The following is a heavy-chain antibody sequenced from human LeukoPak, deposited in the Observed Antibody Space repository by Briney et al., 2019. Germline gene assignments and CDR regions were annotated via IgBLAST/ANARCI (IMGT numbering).Heavy chain of an antibody. D-gene: IGHD3-22*01. Sequence: SETLSLTCAVYGGSFSGYYWSWIRQPLGKGLEWFGEINHSGSTNYKPSLKSRVTISVDTSNNQFSLKLSSVTAADTAVYYCARGGSGYYYDFDYWGQGTLVTVSS. CDR1: GGSFSGYY. V-gene: IGHV4-34*01. CDR2: INHSGST. CDR3: ARGGSGYYYDFDY. J-gene: IGHJ4*02.